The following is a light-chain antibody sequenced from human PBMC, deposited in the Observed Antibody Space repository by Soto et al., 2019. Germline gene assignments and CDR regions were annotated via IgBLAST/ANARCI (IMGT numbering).Light chain of an antibody. CDR2: GAS. CDR1: QSVSSN. CDR3: QQYNKWPPWT. V-gene: IGKV3-15*01. J-gene: IGKJ1*01. Sequence: EIVMTQSPATLSVSPGEGATLSCRASQSVSSNLAWYQQKPGQAPRLLIYGASTRATGVPARFSGSGPGTEFTLTISSLQSEDFALYYCQQYNKWPPWTFGQGTKVDIK.